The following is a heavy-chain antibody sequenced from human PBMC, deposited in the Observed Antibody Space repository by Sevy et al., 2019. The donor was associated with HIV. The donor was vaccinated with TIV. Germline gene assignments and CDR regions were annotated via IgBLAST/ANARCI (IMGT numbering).Heavy chain of an antibody. Sequence: GESLKISCAASGFTFSSYAMHWVRQAPGKGLEYVSAISSNGGSTYYADSVKGRFTISRDNSKNTLYLQMGSLRAEDMAVYYCAREELGTPTGAFDIWGQGTMVTVSS. V-gene: IGHV3-64*02. CDR1: GFTFSSYA. CDR3: AREELGTPTGAFDI. J-gene: IGHJ3*02. D-gene: IGHD7-27*01. CDR2: ISSNGGST.